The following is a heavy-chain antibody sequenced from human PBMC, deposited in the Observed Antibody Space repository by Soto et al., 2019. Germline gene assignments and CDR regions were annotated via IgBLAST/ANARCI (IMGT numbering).Heavy chain of an antibody. CDR1: GFSLRDYW. V-gene: IGHV3-74*01. Sequence: GGSLRLSCAASGFSLRDYWMHWVRQTPGKGLVWVSRIDIEGGTTNYADSVKGRFTISRDNAKNTLYLQMNSLRVEDTAVYFCTRELYYSGSGPDYYFGLDVWGQGTTVTVSS. D-gene: IGHD3-10*01. CDR3: TRELYYSGSGPDYYFGLDV. CDR2: IDIEGGTT. J-gene: IGHJ6*02.